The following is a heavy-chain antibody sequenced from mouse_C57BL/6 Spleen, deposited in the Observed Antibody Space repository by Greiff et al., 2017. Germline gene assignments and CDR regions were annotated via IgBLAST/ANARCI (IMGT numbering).Heavy chain of an antibody. Sequence: QVQLKQSGAELARPGASVKLSCTASGYTFTRYGISWVKQRTGQGLEWIGEIYPRSGHTYYTENFKGKATLTADKSSRTANMELRSLTSEDSAVYFCARYDGSNPLCFDYWGQGTTLTVSA. CDR2: IYPRSGHT. J-gene: IGHJ2*01. V-gene: IGHV1-81*01. D-gene: IGHD1-1*01. CDR3: ARYDGSNPLCFDY. CDR1: GYTFTRYG.